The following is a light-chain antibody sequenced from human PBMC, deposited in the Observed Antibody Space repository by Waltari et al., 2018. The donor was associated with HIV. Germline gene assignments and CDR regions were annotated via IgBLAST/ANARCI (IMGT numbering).Light chain of an antibody. J-gene: IGLJ2*01. V-gene: IGLV1-51*01. CDR1: TSNIGNHF. Sequence: QSVLTQPPAVSAAPGQKVAIACSGTTSNIGNHFVCWYPKLQGTAPKLLIFANHKRPSGVSDRFSASKSGTSATLAITGLHTGDEAEYYCGTWDTSLNAGVFGGGTKVSVL. CDR3: GTWDTSLNAGV. CDR2: ANH.